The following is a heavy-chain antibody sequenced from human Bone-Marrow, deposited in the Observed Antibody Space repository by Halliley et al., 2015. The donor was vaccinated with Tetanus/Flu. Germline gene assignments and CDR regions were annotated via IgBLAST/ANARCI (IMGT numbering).Heavy chain of an antibody. Sequence: YGYYSGSTNSNPPLKRRVPISIDTSKNQFSLKLTSVTAADTAVYYCARGGYCSGGRCYDQNFDFWGQGTLVRVSS. D-gene: IGHD2-15*01. J-gene: IGHJ4*02. V-gene: IGHV4-59*09. CDR2: GYYSGST. CDR3: ARGGYCSGGRCYDQNFDF.